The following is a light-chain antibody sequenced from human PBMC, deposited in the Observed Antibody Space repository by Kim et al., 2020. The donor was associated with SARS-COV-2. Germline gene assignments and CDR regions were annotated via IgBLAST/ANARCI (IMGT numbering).Light chain of an antibody. CDR1: QDIRND. Sequence: ASLGDRVNITCRASQDIRNDLGWYQQQPGKAPKRLIYATSTLQSGVPSRFSGSGSETEFTLTISSLQPEDFATYYCLQHNSFPLTFGGGTKVDIK. CDR3: LQHNSFPLT. CDR2: ATS. J-gene: IGKJ4*01. V-gene: IGKV1-17*01.